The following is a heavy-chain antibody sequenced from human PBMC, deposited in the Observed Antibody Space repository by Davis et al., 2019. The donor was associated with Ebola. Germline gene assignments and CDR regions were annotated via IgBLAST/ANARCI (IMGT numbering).Heavy chain of an antibody. CDR1: GNSFTSHW. CDR3: ASLRRTITGMDDGFDI. V-gene: IGHV5-51*01. J-gene: IGHJ3*02. Sequence: GESLKISCKDPGNSFTSHWIGWVRQMPGKGLEWMGIIYTGDSDTRYRPSFRGQVTISADKSIKTAFLQWSSLKASDTAMYYCASLRRTITGMDDGFDIWGQGTMVTVSS. CDR2: IYTGDSDT. D-gene: IGHD2-8*02.